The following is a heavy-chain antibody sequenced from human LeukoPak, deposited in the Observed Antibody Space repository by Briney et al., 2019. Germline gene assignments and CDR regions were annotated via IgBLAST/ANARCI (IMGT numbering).Heavy chain of an antibody. J-gene: IGHJ5*02. CDR1: GYTFTSYG. V-gene: IGHV1-18*01. CDR3: ARERCSSTSCYRGRWGSPYNWFDP. D-gene: IGHD2-2*02. Sequence: GASVKVSCKASGYTFTSYGISWVRQAPGQGLEWMGWISAYNGNTNYAQKLQGRVTMTTDTSTSTAYMELRSLRSDDTAVYYCARERCSSTSCYRGRWGSPYNWFDPWGQGTLVTVSS. CDR2: ISAYNGNT.